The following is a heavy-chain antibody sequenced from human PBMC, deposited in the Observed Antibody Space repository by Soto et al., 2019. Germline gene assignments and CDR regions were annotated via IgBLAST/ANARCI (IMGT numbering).Heavy chain of an antibody. CDR3: ATEPIYSNAGSGYYPLGH. V-gene: IGHV1-18*04. Sequence: QVQLVQSGAEVKKPGASVKVSCKASGYSFATYGFSWVRQAPGQGLECVGWISAHNGDTHYSQKFQGRVTLTTDTSTNTGYMELRSLTSDDTAMYFCATEPIYSNAGSGYYPLGHWGQGTLVTVSS. CDR1: GYSFATYG. D-gene: IGHD3-22*01. CDR2: ISAHNGDT. J-gene: IGHJ4*02.